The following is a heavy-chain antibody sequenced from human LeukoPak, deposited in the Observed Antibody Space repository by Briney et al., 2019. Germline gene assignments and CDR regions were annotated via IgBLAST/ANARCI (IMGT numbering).Heavy chain of an antibody. CDR2: ISSSSSTI. CDR3: ARPGGFEY. D-gene: IGHD4-23*01. CDR1: GFTFSRYS. Sequence: GGSLRVSCAASGFTFSRYSMNWVRQTPGKGVEWVSYISSSSSTIYYADSVKGRFTISRDNAKNSLYLQMNSLRAEDTAVYYCARPGGFEYWGQGTLVTVSS. V-gene: IGHV3-48*04. J-gene: IGHJ4*02.